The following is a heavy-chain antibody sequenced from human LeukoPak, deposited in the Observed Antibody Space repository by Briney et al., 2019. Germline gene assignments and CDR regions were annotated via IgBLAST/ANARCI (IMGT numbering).Heavy chain of an antibody. CDR1: GGSISNYY. J-gene: IGHJ6*02. CDR2: IYYSGTT. D-gene: IGHD1-7*01. V-gene: IGHV4-59*01. Sequence: PSETLSLTCSVSGGSISNYYWGWIRQPPGKGLEYIGYIYYSGTTDYNPSLKSRVTISVDTSKNQFSLKVTSVSAADTAVYYCARIMRTPWGMDVWGQGTTVTVSS. CDR3: ARIMRTPWGMDV.